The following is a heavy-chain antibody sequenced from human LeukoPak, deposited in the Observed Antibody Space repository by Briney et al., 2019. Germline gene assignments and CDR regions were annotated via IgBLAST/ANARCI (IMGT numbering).Heavy chain of an antibody. J-gene: IGHJ5*01. CDR2: ITGSSSTI. V-gene: IGHV3-48*01. CDR3: ARVAVSGPTGWFDS. Sequence: GGSLRLSCAASGFTFSSYSMNWVRQAPGKGLEWVSYITGSSSTIYYADSVKGRFTISRDNVDNVVYLEMNSLGAEDTATYYCARVAVSGPTGWFDSWGQGTLVIVSS. CDR1: GFTFSSYS. D-gene: IGHD2-8*02.